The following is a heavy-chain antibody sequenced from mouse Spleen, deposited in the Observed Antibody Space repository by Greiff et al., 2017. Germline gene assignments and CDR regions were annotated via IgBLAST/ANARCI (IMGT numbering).Heavy chain of an antibody. CDR3: ARPSYYYGSSLYFDV. V-gene: IGHV5-6*01. Sequence: EVQLVESGGDLVKPGGSLKLSCAASGFTFSSYGMSWVRQTPDKRLEWVATISSGGSYTYYPDSVKGRFTISRDNAKNTLYLQMSSLKSEDTAMYYCARPSYYYGSSLYFDVWGTGTTVTVSS. D-gene: IGHD1-1*01. CDR2: ISSGGSYT. CDR1: GFTFSSYG. J-gene: IGHJ1*03.